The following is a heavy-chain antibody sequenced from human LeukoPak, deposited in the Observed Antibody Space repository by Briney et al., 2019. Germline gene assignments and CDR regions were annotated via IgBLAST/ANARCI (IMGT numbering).Heavy chain of an antibody. V-gene: IGHV3-48*01. D-gene: IGHD5-18*01. CDR1: GFTFSSYS. CDR2: ISSSSSTI. J-gene: IGHJ3*02. CDR3: ARDRTVDSYGYDPDAFDI. Sequence: PGGSLRLSCAASGFTFSSYSMNWVRQAPGKGLEWVSYISSSSSTIYYADSVKGRFTISRDNAKNSLYLQMNSLRAEDTAVYYCARDRTVDSYGYDPDAFDIWGQGTMVTVSS.